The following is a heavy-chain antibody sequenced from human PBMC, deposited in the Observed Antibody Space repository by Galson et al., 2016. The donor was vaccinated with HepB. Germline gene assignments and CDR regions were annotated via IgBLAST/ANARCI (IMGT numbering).Heavy chain of an antibody. D-gene: IGHD6-19*01. Sequence: SLRLSCAASGFTFSTYAMSWVRQAPGKGLEWVSTISVSGDSTYYAGSVEGRFTISRDTSQSTLYLQMNSLRAEDTALYYCAKPMQQWMVLKHVFDIRGQGTMVTVSS. CDR2: ISVSGDST. J-gene: IGHJ3*02. V-gene: IGHV3-23*01. CDR3: AKPMQQWMVLKHVFDI. CDR1: GFTFSTYA.